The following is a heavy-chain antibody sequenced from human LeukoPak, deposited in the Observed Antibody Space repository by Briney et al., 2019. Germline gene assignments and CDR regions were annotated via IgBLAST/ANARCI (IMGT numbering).Heavy chain of an antibody. D-gene: IGHD2-8*01. CDR1: GFTFDDYA. J-gene: IGHJ5*02. Sequence: GRSLRLSCTASGFTFDDYAMSWVRQAPGKGLVWVSRINSDGSSTSYADSVKGRFTISRDNAKNTLYLQMNSLRAEDTAVYYCARLVSGGRDWFDPWGQGTLVTVSS. CDR2: INSDGSST. CDR3: ARLVSGGRDWFDP. V-gene: IGHV3-74*01.